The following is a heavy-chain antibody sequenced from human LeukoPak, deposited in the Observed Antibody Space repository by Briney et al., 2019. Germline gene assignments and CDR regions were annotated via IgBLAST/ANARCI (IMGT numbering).Heavy chain of an antibody. CDR1: GFTFSSYA. J-gene: IGHJ4*02. Sequence: PGGSLRLSCAASGFTFSSYAMHWVRQAPGKGLEWVAVISYDGSNKYYADSVKGRFTISRDNSKNTLYLQMNSLRAEDTAVYYCARDWGYWGQGTLVTVSS. D-gene: IGHD3-16*01. V-gene: IGHV3-30-3*01. CDR3: ARDWGY. CDR2: ISYDGSNK.